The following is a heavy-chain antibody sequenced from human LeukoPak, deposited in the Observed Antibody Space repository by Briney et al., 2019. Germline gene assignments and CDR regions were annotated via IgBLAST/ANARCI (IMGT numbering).Heavy chain of an antibody. CDR3: ARITAARLYAFDI. CDR1: GFALSTRGMW. Sequence: GPALVKPTHTLTLTCTFSGFALSTRGMWVSWIRQPPVKALEWLAPIDWDDDKYYSTSLKTRLSHSKDTSKNLEVLTMTNMDPVDKAPYYCARITAARLYAFDIWGQRPMVPVSS. D-gene: IGHD6-6*01. J-gene: IGHJ3*02. V-gene: IGHV2-70*01. CDR2: IDWDDDK.